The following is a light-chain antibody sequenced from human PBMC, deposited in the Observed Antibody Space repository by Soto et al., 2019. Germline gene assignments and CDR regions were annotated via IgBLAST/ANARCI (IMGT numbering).Light chain of an antibody. V-gene: IGKV3-20*01. Sequence: EREGTQSRATLSVSQGARATLSCRASQSVSSDLAWYQHKPGQAPRLLIYQTSIRAAGIPARFSASGSGTDFTLTISRLEPEDCALYFCPQYAGPPITFGQGTRLEI. CDR1: QSVSSD. J-gene: IGKJ5*01. CDR2: QTS. CDR3: PQYAGPPIT.